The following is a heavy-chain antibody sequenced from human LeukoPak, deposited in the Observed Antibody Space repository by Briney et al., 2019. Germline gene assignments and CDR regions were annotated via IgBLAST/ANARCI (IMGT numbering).Heavy chain of an antibody. CDR1: GYTFTGYY. Sequence: SVKVSCKASGYTFTGYYMHWVRQAPGQGLEWMGRINPNSGGTNYAQKFQGRVTMTRDTSISTAYMELSRLRSDDTAVYYCARVRNYYDSSGHYPFDYWGQGTLVTVSS. CDR3: ARVRNYYDSSGHYPFDY. CDR2: INPNSGGT. D-gene: IGHD3-22*01. V-gene: IGHV1-2*06. J-gene: IGHJ4*02.